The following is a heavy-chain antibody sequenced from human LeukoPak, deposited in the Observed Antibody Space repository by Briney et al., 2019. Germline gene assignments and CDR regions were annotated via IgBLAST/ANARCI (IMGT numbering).Heavy chain of an antibody. Sequence: GGSLRLSCAASGFTFNRYNMNWVRQAPGKGLEWVSSISTSSSYIYYADSVRGRFTISRDNAKKSLYLQMNSLRAEDTAVYSCARGADGVSSNSRGWFDPWGQGTLVTVSS. CDR1: GFTFNRYN. CDR2: ISTSSSYI. V-gene: IGHV3-21*01. CDR3: ARGADGVSSNSRGWFDP. D-gene: IGHD2-15*01. J-gene: IGHJ5*02.